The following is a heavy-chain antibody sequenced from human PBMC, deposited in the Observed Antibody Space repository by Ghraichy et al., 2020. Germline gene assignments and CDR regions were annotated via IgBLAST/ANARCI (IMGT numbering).Heavy chain of an antibody. CDR3: GPGDAVDY. V-gene: IGHV3-30*04. Sequence: LSLTCAASGFPFSNYPVHWVRQAPGKGLEWVAVISYDGSKKYYADSVKGRFTISRDNSKNTLYLQMDSLRAEDTAVYYCGPGDAVDYWGQGTLVTISS. J-gene: IGHJ4*02. CDR2: ISYDGSKK. CDR1: GFPFSNYP.